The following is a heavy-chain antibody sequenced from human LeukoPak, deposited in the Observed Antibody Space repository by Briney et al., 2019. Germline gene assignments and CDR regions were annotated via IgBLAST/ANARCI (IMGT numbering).Heavy chain of an antibody. J-gene: IGHJ6*03. D-gene: IGHD6-19*01. CDR1: GDSLSSNSAA. V-gene: IGHV6-1*01. Sequence: SQTLSLTCALSGDSLSSNSAAWAWVRPSPSRGLEWLGRTYYRSKLYNDYAGSVKSRLTINPDTSKNQLSLQLNSVTPEDTAVYYCARGRAQWPLGYYYMDVWGKGTTVTVSS. CDR3: ARGRAQWPLGYYYMDV. CDR2: TYYRSKLYN.